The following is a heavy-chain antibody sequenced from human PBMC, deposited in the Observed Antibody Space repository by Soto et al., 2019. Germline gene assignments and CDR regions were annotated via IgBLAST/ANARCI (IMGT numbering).Heavy chain of an antibody. V-gene: IGHV5-51*01. D-gene: IGHD2-21*01. CDR3: ARIPSTGPYYFDY. Sequence: PGESLKIPFKASGYSFTSYLIGWVRQMPGKGLEGMGIIYPGDSDTRDSPSFQGQVTISADKSINTALLHWSSLKASDTAIYYCARIPSTGPYYFDYWGQGTLVTVSS. CDR1: GYSFTSYL. CDR2: IYPGDSDT. J-gene: IGHJ4*02.